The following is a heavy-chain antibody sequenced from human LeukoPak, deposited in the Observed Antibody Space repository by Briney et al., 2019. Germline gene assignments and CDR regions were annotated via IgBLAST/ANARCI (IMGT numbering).Heavy chain of an antibody. CDR3: ARDTAMAPYYFDY. D-gene: IGHD5-18*01. Sequence: SETLSLTCTVSGGSISSSSYYWGWIRQPPGKGLEWIGSIYHSGSTYYNPSLKSRVTISVDTSKNQFSLKLSSVTAADTAVYYCARDTAMAPYYFDYWGQGTLVTVSS. CDR2: IYHSGST. V-gene: IGHV4-39*07. CDR1: GGSISSSSYY. J-gene: IGHJ4*02.